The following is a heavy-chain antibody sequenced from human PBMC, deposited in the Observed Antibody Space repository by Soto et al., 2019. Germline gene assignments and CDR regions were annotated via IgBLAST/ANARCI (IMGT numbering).Heavy chain of an antibody. Sequence: QITLKESGPPLVKHTQTLTLTCTFSGFSLSTSGVGVGWIRQPPGKALEWLALIYWDDDKRYSPSLKSRLTITNDTSKIQVVLTLTTMDTFDTATYYCAHSRVERSCDSWGQGTLVTVSS. J-gene: IGHJ4*02. CDR3: AHSRVERSCDS. CDR1: GFSLSTSGVG. D-gene: IGHD1-1*01. CDR2: IYWDDDK. V-gene: IGHV2-5*02.